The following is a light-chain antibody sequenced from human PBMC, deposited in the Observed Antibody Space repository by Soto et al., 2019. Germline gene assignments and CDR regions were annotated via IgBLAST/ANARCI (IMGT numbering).Light chain of an antibody. V-gene: IGLV1-47*02. CDR2: NNN. Sequence: QSVLTQSPSASGTPGQRVTISCSGYSSSIGTNSVYWYQQLPGGAPKDLIYNNNPQPSGVPDRLSASKSGTAASLTINGRRSEDAADYYCAAWDDNTRTYVFGGGTKLTVL. J-gene: IGLJ1*01. CDR1: SSSIGTNS. CDR3: AAWDDNTRTYV.